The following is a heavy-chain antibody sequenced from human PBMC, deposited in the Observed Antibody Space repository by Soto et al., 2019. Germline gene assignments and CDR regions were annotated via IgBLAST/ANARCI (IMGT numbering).Heavy chain of an antibody. CDR2: IDKVGTDS. V-gene: IGHV3-74*01. CDR3: ARGWFGPDF. J-gene: IGHJ6*03. D-gene: IGHD3-10*01. CDR1: EFTFSGRS. Sequence: EVQLVESGGGLVQPGGSLRLSCAASEFTFSGRSVHWVRQAPGKGLVWVSGIDKVGTDSTYADSVKGRFTSSRDNAKNTVYLQMNRLRVEDSAVYYCARGWFGPDFWGKGTTVTVSS.